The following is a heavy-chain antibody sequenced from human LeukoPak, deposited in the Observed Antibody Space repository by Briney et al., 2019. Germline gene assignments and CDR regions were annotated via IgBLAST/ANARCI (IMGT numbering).Heavy chain of an antibody. CDR3: ARVYYYDSSGYNF. Sequence: SVKVSCKASGYTFTSYGISWVRQAPGQGLEWMGGIIPIFGTANYAQKFQGRVTITADESTSTAYMELSSLRSEDTAVYYCARVYYYDSSGYNFWGQGTLVTVSS. J-gene: IGHJ4*02. V-gene: IGHV1-69*13. CDR1: GYTFTSYG. D-gene: IGHD3-22*01. CDR2: IIPIFGTA.